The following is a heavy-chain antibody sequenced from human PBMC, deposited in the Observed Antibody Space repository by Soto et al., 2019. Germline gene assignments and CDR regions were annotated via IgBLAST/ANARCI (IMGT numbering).Heavy chain of an antibody. Sequence: QVQLVQSGAEVKKPGASVQVSCKASGLAFPIDDIIWVRQTIGQGLEFMGWMNPSGRNTGYAQKFQGRATFTRNTPTSTAYMDLSGLRSEDTAVYYCARYRTKVPVAFDVWGQGTMVTFSS. CDR1: GLAFPIDD. CDR3: ARYRTKVPVAFDV. CDR2: MNPSGRNT. D-gene: IGHD3-16*02. V-gene: IGHV1-8*01. J-gene: IGHJ3*01.